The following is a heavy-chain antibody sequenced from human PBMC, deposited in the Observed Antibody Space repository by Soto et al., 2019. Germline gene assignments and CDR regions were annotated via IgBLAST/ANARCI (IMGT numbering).Heavy chain of an antibody. D-gene: IGHD6-13*01. CDR3: ARHPERIAEIGWFDP. Sequence: EVQLVESGGGLVQPGGSLRLSCAASGLTFSSYSMNWVRQAPGKGVEWVSYISSSISTIYYADSVQGRFTISRDNATNSLYMQRNCLTAEDTAVYYCARHPERIAEIGWFDPWGQGTLVTVSS. CDR1: GLTFSSYS. CDR2: ISSSISTI. V-gene: IGHV3-48*01. J-gene: IGHJ5*02.